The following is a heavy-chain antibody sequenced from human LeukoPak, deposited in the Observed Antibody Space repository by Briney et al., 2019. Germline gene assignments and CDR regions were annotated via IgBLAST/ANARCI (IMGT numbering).Heavy chain of an antibody. CDR3: ARGVMIATGDDY. CDR1: GYSISSGYY. Sequence: SETLSLTCTVSGYSISSGYYWGWIRQPPGKGLEWIGSIYHSGSTYYNPSLKSRVTISVDTSKNQFSLKLSSVTAADTAVYYCARGVMIATGDDYWGQGTLVTVSS. CDR2: IYHSGST. V-gene: IGHV4-38-2*02. J-gene: IGHJ4*02. D-gene: IGHD3-22*01.